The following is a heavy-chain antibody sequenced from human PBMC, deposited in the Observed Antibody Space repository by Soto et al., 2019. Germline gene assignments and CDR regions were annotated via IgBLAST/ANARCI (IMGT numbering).Heavy chain of an antibody. Sequence: GGSLRLSCAASGFTFSSYAMSWVRQAPGKGLEWVSAISGSGGSTYYADSVKGRFTISRDNSKNTLYLQMNSLRAEDTAVYYCAKDGVSQLPPYYYYGMDVWGQGTTVTVSS. CDR2: ISGSGGST. J-gene: IGHJ6*02. CDR1: GFTFSSYA. CDR3: AKDGVSQLPPYYYYGMDV. V-gene: IGHV3-23*01. D-gene: IGHD2-2*01.